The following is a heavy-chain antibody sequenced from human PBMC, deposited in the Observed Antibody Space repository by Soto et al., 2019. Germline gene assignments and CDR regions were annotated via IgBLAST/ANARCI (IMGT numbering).Heavy chain of an antibody. J-gene: IGHJ4*02. V-gene: IGHV3-49*03. CDR1: GFTFGDYA. D-gene: IGHD3-3*01. Sequence: EVQLVESGGGLVQPGRSLRLSCTASGFTFGDYAMSWFRQAPGKGLEWVGFIRSKAYGGTTEYGASVKGRFTISRDDSKSIAYLQMNSLKTEDTAVYYCTRDPFVYYDFWSGYYTGYYFDYWGQGTLVTVSS. CDR3: TRDPFVYYDFWSGYYTGYYFDY. CDR2: IRSKAYGGTT.